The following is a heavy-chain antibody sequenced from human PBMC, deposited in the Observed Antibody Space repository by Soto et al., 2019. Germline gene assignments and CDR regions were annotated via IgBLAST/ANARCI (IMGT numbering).Heavy chain of an antibody. CDR2: IKQDGSEK. Sequence: EVQLVESGGGLVQPGGSLRLSCAASGFTFSSYWMSWVRQAPGKGLEWVANIKQDGSEKYYVDSVKGRFTISRDNAKNSLYLQMNSLRAEDTAVYYCASYGVWFGEISYFQHWGQGTLVTVSS. CDR3: ASYGVWFGEISYFQH. CDR1: GFTFSSYW. D-gene: IGHD3-10*01. V-gene: IGHV3-7*01. J-gene: IGHJ1*01.